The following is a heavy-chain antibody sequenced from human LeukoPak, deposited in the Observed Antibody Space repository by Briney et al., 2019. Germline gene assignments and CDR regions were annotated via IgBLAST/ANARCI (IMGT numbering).Heavy chain of an antibody. Sequence: ASVKVSCKASGYTFTTYGLSWVRQSPGQGLEWMGWISAKNGYTNYAQHLQGRVTLTTETSTNTAYMELRSLRSDDTAIYYCARGHEGLEDDALDIWGQGTMVTVSS. CDR3: ARGHEGLEDDALDI. V-gene: IGHV1-18*01. CDR2: ISAKNGYT. J-gene: IGHJ3*02. CDR1: GYTFTTYG. D-gene: IGHD1-1*01.